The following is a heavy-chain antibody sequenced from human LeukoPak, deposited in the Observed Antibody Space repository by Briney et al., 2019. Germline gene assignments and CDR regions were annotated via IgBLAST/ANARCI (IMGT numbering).Heavy chain of an antibody. Sequence: GGSLRLSCAASGFTFSNYKMNWVRQAPGKGLEWVSSINSGSDYIMYADSVRGRFTISRDNAKNSLYLQMNSLRAEDTAVYYCARERRGTTAVTRGDHWGQGTLVTVSS. J-gene: IGHJ4*02. V-gene: IGHV3-21*01. D-gene: IGHD4-17*01. CDR2: INSGSDYI. CDR3: ARERRGTTAVTRGDH. CDR1: GFTFSNYK.